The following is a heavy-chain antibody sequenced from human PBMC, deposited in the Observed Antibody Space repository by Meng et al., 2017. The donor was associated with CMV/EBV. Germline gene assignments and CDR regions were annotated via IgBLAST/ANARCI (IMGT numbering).Heavy chain of an antibody. CDR2: IIPIFGTA. Sequence: SVKVSCKASGGTSSSYAISWVRQAPGQGLDWMGGIIPIFGTANYAQKFQGRVTITTDESTSTAYMELSSLRSEDTAVYYCARDTPFVMPLYYYYYYGMDVWGQGTTVTVSS. D-gene: IGHD3-16*01. CDR3: ARDTPFVMPLYYYYYYGMDV. V-gene: IGHV1-69*05. CDR1: GGTSSSYA. J-gene: IGHJ6*02.